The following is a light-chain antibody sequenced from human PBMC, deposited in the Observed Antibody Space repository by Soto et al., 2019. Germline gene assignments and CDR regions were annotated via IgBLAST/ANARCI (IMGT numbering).Light chain of an antibody. Sequence: ELVLTQSPGSLSLSPGERATLSCKTSQSSGSNFVAWYQQKPGQAPRLLIYASVTRATGIPDRFTGSGSGTDFTLSVSRLEPEDFAVYFCQQYGSSPATFGQGTKVE. J-gene: IGKJ1*01. V-gene: IGKV3-20*01. CDR1: QSSGSNF. CDR3: QQYGSSPAT. CDR2: ASV.